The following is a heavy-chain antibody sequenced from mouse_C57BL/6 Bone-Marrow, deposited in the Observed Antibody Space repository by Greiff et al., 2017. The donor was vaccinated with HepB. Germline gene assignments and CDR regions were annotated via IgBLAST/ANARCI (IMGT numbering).Heavy chain of an antibody. CDR2: INPNNGGT. CDR1: GYTFTDYN. CDR3: ARRSYYGSPLGY. V-gene: IGHV1-18*01. J-gene: IGHJ2*01. Sequence: EVQLQESGPELVKPGASVKIPCKASGYTFTDYNIDWVKQSHGKSLEWIGDINPNNGGTIYNQKFKGKATLTVDKSSSTAYMELRSLTSEDTAVYYCARRSYYGSPLGYWGQGTTLTVSS. D-gene: IGHD1-1*01.